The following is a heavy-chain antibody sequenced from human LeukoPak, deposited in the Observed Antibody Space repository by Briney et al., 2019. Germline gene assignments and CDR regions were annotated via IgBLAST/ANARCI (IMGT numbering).Heavy chain of an antibody. J-gene: IGHJ6*02. V-gene: IGHV3-30*03. CDR1: RFTFSSYS. CDR3: ARDIADSSSWYAYYYYRMDL. D-gene: IGHD6-13*01. Sequence: GGSLRLSCAASRFTFSSYSMDWVRQAPGKGLEWVAVRSYDGSNKYYADSVKGRFTISRDNSKNTLYLQMNSLRAEDTAVYYCARDIADSSSWYAYYYYRMDLWGQGSTVTVSS. CDR2: RSYDGSNK.